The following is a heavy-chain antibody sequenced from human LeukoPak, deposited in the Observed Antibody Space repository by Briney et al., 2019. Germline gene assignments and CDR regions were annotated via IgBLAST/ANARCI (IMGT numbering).Heavy chain of an antibody. V-gene: IGHV3-7*01. CDR2: IKQDRSEE. Sequence: GGSLRLSCAASGFTFSNYWRSWVRQAPGKGLEWVANIKQDRSEEYCVDSVKGRFTISRDNARNSLYLQMNSLRAEDTAVYYCARDEAVAGQGFLDSWGQGTLVIVSS. J-gene: IGHJ4*02. CDR3: ARDEAVAGQGFLDS. D-gene: IGHD6-19*01. CDR1: GFTFSNYW.